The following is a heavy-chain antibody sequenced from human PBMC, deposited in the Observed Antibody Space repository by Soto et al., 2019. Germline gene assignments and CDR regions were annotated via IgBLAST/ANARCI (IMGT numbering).Heavy chain of an antibody. J-gene: IGHJ6*02. Sequence: PGGSLRLSCAASGFTFNSYGMHWVRQAPGKGLEWVAVISYDGSNKFYADSVKGRFSISRDNSKNTLYLQMNSPRAEDTAVYYCAKEVAARPALGWYFVMCLWGQGTPVPVSS. CDR2: ISYDGSNK. V-gene: IGHV3-30*18. CDR1: GFTFNSYG. D-gene: IGHD6-6*01. CDR3: AKEVAARPALGWYFVMCL.